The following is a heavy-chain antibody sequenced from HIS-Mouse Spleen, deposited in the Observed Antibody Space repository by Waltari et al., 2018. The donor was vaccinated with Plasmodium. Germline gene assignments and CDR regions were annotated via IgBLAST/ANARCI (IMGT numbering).Heavy chain of an antibody. V-gene: IGHV4-39*01. Sequence: QLQLQESGPGLVKPSETLSLTCTVSGGSISSSSYYWGWIRQPPGKGLEWIGSIYYSGSTYYNPSIKSRVTISVDTSKNQFSLKLSSVTAADTAVYYCARRVGSYYYFDYWGQGTLVTVSS. CDR3: ARRVGSYYYFDY. J-gene: IGHJ4*02. CDR2: IYYSGST. CDR1: GGSISSSSYY. D-gene: IGHD1-26*01.